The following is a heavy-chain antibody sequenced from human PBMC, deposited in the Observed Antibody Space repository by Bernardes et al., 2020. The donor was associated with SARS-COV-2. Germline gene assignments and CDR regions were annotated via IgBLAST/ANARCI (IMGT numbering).Heavy chain of an antibody. V-gene: IGHV3-23*01. CDR2: ISGSGGSP. CDR3: AKDAPDYCSGGSCLDY. CDR1: GFTFSSYA. Sequence: GGSLRLSCAASGFTFSSYAMPWFRQAPGKGLEWVSAISGSGGSPYYADSVKGRFTISGDNSKNTLYLQMNSLRAEDTAVYYCAKDAPDYCSGGSCLDYWGQGTLVTVSS. D-gene: IGHD2-15*01. J-gene: IGHJ4*02.